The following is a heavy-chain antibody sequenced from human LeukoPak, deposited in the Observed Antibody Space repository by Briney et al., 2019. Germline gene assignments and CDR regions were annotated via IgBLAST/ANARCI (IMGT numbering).Heavy chain of an antibody. CDR2: ISAYNGNT. V-gene: IGHV1-18*01. D-gene: IGHD6-13*01. J-gene: IGHJ6*03. CDR1: GYTFTSYG. Sequence: ASVKVSCKASGYTFTSYGISWVRHAPGQGLEWMGWISAYNGNTNYAQKHQGTVTMTTDTSTSTAYMELRSLRSHDTAVNSCARDYHSSSDYSSYHMDVWGKGTTVTVSS. CDR3: ARDYHSSSDYSSYHMDV.